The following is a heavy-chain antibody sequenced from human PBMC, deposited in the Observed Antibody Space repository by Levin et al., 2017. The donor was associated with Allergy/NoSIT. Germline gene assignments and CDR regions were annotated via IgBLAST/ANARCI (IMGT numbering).Heavy chain of an antibody. D-gene: IGHD6-13*01. J-gene: IGHJ4*02. V-gene: IGHV7-4-1*02. CDR2: INTNTGNP. CDR1: GYTFTNHA. Sequence: ASVKVSCRASGYTFTNHAINWVRQAPGQGLEWMGWINTNTGNPTYAQGFTGRFVFSLDASVSTAYLQISTLKAEDTAIYYCARRFQVLVQDYWGQGTLVTVSS. CDR3: ARRFQVLVQDY.